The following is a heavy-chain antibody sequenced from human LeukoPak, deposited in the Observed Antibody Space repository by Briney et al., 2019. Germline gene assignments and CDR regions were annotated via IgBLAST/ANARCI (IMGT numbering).Heavy chain of an antibody. CDR1: GFTLSLAW. Sequence: GGSLRLSCGTSGFTLSLAWMHWVRQAPGKGLEWVSRIKYDGSYTNYADSVKGRFTISRDNARNTLSLHMINLRAEDTAVYFCVRDGDAYNFDFWGQGVLVTVSS. D-gene: IGHD5-24*01. V-gene: IGHV3-74*01. J-gene: IGHJ4*02. CDR2: IKYDGSYT. CDR3: VRDGDAYNFDF.